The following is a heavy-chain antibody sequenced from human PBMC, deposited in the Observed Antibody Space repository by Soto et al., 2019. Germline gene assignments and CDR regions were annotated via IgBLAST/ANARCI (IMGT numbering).Heavy chain of an antibody. Sequence: AXVKVSCKASGYTFTSYAMHWVRQAPGQRLEWMGWINAGNGNTKYSQKFQGRVTITRDTSASTAYMELSSLRSEDTAVYYCASSLAPYSSSWTTFDYWGQGTLVTVSS. D-gene: IGHD6-13*01. CDR2: INAGNGNT. CDR3: ASSLAPYSSSWTTFDY. CDR1: GYTFTSYA. J-gene: IGHJ4*02. V-gene: IGHV1-3*01.